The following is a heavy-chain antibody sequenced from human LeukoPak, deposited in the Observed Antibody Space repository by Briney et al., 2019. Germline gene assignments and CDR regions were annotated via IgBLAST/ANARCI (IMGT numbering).Heavy chain of an antibody. CDR3: TTEERVSSGYCSGGSCYIDY. D-gene: IGHD2-15*01. V-gene: IGHV3-15*01. CDR1: AFTFSNAW. J-gene: IGHJ4*02. CDR2: IKSKTDGGTT. Sequence: GGSLRLSCAASAFTFSNAWMNWVRQAPGKGLEGVGRIKSKTDGGTTDYAAPVKGRFTISRDDSKNTMYLQMNSLKTEDTAVYYCTTEERVSSGYCSGGSCYIDYWGQGTLVTVSS.